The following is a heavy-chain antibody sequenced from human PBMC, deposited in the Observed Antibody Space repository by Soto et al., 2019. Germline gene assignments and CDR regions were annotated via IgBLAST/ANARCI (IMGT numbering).Heavy chain of an antibody. CDR1: GFTFSNYA. D-gene: IGHD6-6*01. CDR3: AKRSVVAGREYYFDY. CDR2: ISNGGGST. V-gene: IGHV3-23*01. Sequence: GGSLRLPCAASGFTFSNYAMNWVRQAPGKGLEWVSVISNGGGSTFYADSVKGRFTVSRDNSKNTLFLQMNSLRAEDTALYYCAKRSVVAGREYYFDYWGQGTLVTVSS. J-gene: IGHJ4*02.